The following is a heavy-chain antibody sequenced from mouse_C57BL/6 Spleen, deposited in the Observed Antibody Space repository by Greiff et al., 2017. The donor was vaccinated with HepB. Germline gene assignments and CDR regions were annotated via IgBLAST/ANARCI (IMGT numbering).Heavy chain of an antibody. CDR1: GYTFTDYE. D-gene: IGHD1-1*01. Sequence: VQLQQSGAEPVRPGASVTLSCKASGYTFTDYEMHWVKQTPVQGLEWIGAIDPETGGTDYNQKFKGKAILTADKSSSTAYMELRSLTSEDSAVYCGTGITTVVADYWGQGTTLTVSS. V-gene: IGHV1-15*01. CDR3: TGITTVVADY. CDR2: IDPETGGT. J-gene: IGHJ2*01.